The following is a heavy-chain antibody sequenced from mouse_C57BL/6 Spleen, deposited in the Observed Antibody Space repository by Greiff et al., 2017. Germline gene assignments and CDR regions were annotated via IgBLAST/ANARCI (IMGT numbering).Heavy chain of an antibody. Sequence: QVQLQQPGAELVKPGASVKLSCKASGYTFTSYWMRWVKQRPGQGLEWIGMIHPNSGSTNYNEKFKSKATLTVDKSSSTAYMQLSSLTSEDSAVYYCARDYSYAMDYWGQGTSVTVSS. CDR2: IHPNSGST. J-gene: IGHJ4*01. V-gene: IGHV1-64*01. CDR3: ARDYSYAMDY. CDR1: GYTFTSYW. D-gene: IGHD1-1*01.